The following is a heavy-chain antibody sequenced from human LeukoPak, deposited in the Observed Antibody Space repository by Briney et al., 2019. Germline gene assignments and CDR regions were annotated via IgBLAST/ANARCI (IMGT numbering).Heavy chain of an antibody. J-gene: IGHJ4*02. CDR2: ISDSGDST. V-gene: IGHV3-23*01. CDR3: ASSASGYVTFDY. CDR1: GFVFTSYA. Sequence: GGSLRLSCAASGFVFTSYALSWVRQAPGKGLEWISCISDSGDSTYYADSVKGRFTISRDNSKNTLYLQMNSLRAEDTAVYYCASSASGYVTFDYWGQGTLVTVSS. D-gene: IGHD5-12*01.